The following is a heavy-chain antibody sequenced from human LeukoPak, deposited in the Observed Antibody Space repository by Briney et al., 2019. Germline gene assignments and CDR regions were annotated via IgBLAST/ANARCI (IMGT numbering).Heavy chain of an antibody. CDR2: ISSYNGNT. Sequence: ASVKVSCKASGYTFSNYGISWVRQAPGQGLEWMGWISSYNGNTKYAPTFEGRVTMTTDTSTTTTYMELRGLRSDDTALYYCARRHGSTWYPAFWGQGTLVTVSS. CDR3: ARRHGSTWYPAF. J-gene: IGHJ4*02. D-gene: IGHD6-13*01. CDR1: GYTFSNYG. V-gene: IGHV1-18*01.